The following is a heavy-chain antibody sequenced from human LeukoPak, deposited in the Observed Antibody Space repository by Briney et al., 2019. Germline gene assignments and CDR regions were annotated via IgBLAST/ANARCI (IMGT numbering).Heavy chain of an antibody. Sequence: ASVKVSCKASGYTFTGYYMHWVRRVRQAPGQGLEWMGWINPDSGGTNFAQKFQGRATMSTDTSISTAYMELSRLTSDDTAVYYCASGYRFRNWGQGTLVTVSS. CDR2: INPDSGGT. V-gene: IGHV1-2*02. CDR1: GYTFTGYY. J-gene: IGHJ4*02. CDR3: ASGYRFRN. D-gene: IGHD5-18*01.